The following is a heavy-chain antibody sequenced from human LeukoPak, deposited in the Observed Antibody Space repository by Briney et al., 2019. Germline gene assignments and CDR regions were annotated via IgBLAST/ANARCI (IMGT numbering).Heavy chain of an antibody. CDR1: GGSISSYY. CDR2: IYSSGST. D-gene: IGHD1-26*01. J-gene: IGHJ3*02. V-gene: IGHV4-59*08. Sequence: SETLSFTCTFSGGSISSYYWSWIRQPPGKGLEWIGYIYSSGSTNYNPSLKSRVTISVDTSKNQFSLNLGSVTAADTAVYYCARGREAWELLDAFDIWGRGTMVTVSS. CDR3: ARGREAWELLDAFDI.